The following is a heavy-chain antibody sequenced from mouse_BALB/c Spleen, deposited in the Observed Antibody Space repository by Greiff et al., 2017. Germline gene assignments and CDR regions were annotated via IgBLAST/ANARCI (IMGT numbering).Heavy chain of an antibody. CDR2: ISSGGSYT. D-gene: IGHD1-1*01. CDR3: TRGYGSSYFDY. CDR1: GFTFSSYT. Sequence: EVHLVESGGGLVKPGGSLKLSCAASGFTFSSYTMSWVRQTPEKRLEWVATISSGGSYTYYPDSVKGRFTISRDNAKNTLYLQMSSLKSEDTAMYYCTRGYGSSYFDYWGQGTTLTVSS. V-gene: IGHV5-6-4*01. J-gene: IGHJ2*01.